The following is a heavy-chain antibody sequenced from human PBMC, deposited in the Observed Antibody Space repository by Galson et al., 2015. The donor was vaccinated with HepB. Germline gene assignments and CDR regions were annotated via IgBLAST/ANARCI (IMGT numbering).Heavy chain of an antibody. Sequence: SLRLSCAASGFPFSGYGMHWVRQAPGKGLVWVSAIESEGSSTSYADSVKGRFTISRDNAKNTLYLQMNSLRAEDTAVYYCGSQYYYDSSGYYYPDYWGQGTLVTVSS. CDR1: GFPFSGYG. CDR2: IESEGSST. V-gene: IGHV3-74*01. J-gene: IGHJ4*02. CDR3: GSQYYYDSSGYYYPDY. D-gene: IGHD3-22*01.